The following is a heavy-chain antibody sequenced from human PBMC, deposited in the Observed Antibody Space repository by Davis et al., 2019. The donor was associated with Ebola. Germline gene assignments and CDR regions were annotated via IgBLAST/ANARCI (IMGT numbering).Heavy chain of an antibody. Sequence: ASVTVSCKASAYTFTNYYLQWVRQAPGQGLEWMGIINPNGGSTIYAQKFQGRVTMTRDTSTSTVYMELSSLRSEDTAVYYCARYDSSGYADFDYWGQGTLVTVSS. CDR1: AYTFTNYY. CDR2: INPNGGST. V-gene: IGHV1-46*01. CDR3: ARYDSSGYADFDY. D-gene: IGHD3-22*01. J-gene: IGHJ4*02.